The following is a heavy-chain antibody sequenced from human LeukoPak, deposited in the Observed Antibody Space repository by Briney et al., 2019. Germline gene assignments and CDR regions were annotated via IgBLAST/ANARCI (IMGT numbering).Heavy chain of an antibody. CDR2: IRYDGSNK. Sequence: PGGSLRLSCAASGFTFSSYGMHWVRQAPGKGLEWVAFIRYDGSNKYYADSVKGRFTISRDNSKNTLYLQMNSLRAEDTAVYYCAKEVTIFRVGLFDPWGQGTLVTVSS. V-gene: IGHV3-30*02. D-gene: IGHD3-3*01. CDR3: AKEVTIFRVGLFDP. CDR1: GFTFSSYG. J-gene: IGHJ5*02.